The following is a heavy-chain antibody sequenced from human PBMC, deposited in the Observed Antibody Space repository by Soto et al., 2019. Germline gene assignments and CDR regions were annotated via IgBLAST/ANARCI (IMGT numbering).Heavy chain of an antibody. D-gene: IGHD6-13*01. V-gene: IGHV4-34*01. Sequence: SVTLSLTCAVYGGSFSGYYWSWIRQPPGKGLEWIGEINHSRGTHCSPSLKSRVTISVATSKLWFSLTLTSVPAADRAVYYCARGVIAPQPLKYWGQRTLVIVSS. CDR3: ARGVIAPQPLKY. CDR1: GGSFSGYY. CDR2: INHSRGT. J-gene: IGHJ4*02.